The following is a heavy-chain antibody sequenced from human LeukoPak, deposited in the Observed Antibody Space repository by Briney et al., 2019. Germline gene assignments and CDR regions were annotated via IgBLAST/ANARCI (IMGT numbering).Heavy chain of an antibody. Sequence: SETLSLTCAVYGGSFSGYYWSWIRQPPGKGLEWIGEINHSGSTNYNPSLKSRVTISVDTSKNQFSLKLSSVTAADTAVYYCARGGVQGKAFDYWGQGTLVTVSS. CDR2: INHSGST. V-gene: IGHV4-34*01. D-gene: IGHD3-10*01. J-gene: IGHJ4*02. CDR3: ARGGVQGKAFDY. CDR1: GGSFSGYY.